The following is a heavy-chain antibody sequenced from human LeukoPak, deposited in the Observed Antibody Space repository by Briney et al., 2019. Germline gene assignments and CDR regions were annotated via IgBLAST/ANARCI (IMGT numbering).Heavy chain of an antibody. V-gene: IGHV3-11*04. CDR1: GFTFNNYY. CDR3: ARRYDSSSGLYGWFDP. CDR2: ISITGYST. J-gene: IGHJ5*02. D-gene: IGHD3-3*01. Sequence: GGSLRLSCADSGFTFNNYYMSWIRRAPGKGLEWISYISITGYSTYYADSVKGRFTISRDNAKNSLYLQMDNLRPDDTAFYYCARRYDSSSGLYGWFDPWGQGTLVTVSS.